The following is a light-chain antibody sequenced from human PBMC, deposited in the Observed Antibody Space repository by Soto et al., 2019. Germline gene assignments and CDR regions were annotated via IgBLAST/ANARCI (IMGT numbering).Light chain of an antibody. V-gene: IGKV3-15*01. CDR3: QQYNKRPPWA. CDR2: GAS. CDR1: QSVGSS. Sequence: EIVVTQSPTTLSVSPGERATLSCRASQSVGSSLAWYQQRPGQAPRLLIYGASTMAAGIPARFSGSGSGTEFTLTISSLQSEDFAVYYCQQYNKRPPWAFGQGTKVEIK. J-gene: IGKJ1*01.